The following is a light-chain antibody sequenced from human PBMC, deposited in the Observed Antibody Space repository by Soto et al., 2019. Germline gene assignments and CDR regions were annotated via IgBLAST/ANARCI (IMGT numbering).Light chain of an antibody. CDR2: GPS. CDR3: QQYHIWPYT. V-gene: IGKV3-15*01. J-gene: IGKJ2*01. CDR1: QSVSIN. Sequence: EIVMTQSPATLSVSPGERATLSCRASQSVSINLAWYQQKPGQAPRLLIYGPSTRATGIPARFSGSGSGTEFILTISSLQSKDFAVYYCQQYHIWPYTFGQGTKLEIK.